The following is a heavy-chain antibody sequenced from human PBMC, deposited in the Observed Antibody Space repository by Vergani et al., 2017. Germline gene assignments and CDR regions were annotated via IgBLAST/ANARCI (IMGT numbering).Heavy chain of an antibody. CDR3: ARLILLWFGEPHSDY. V-gene: IGHV1-46*01. D-gene: IGHD3-10*01. CDR2: INPSGGST. J-gene: IGHJ4*02. Sequence: VQLVQSGAAVKKPGASVKVSCKASGYTFTSYYMHWVRQAPGQGLEWMGIINPSGGSTSYAQKFQGRVTMTRDTSTSTVYMELSSLRSEDTAVYYCARLILLWFGEPHSDYWGQGTLVTVSS. CDR1: GYTFTSYY.